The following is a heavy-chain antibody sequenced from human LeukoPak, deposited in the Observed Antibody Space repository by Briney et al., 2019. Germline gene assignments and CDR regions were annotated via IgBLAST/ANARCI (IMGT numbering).Heavy chain of an antibody. Sequence: PSETLSLTCTVSGGSISSYYWSWIRQPPGKGLEWIGYIYYSGSTNYNPSLKSRVTISVDTSKNQFSLKLSSVTAADTAVYYCARTGEGYYFDYWGQGTLVTVSS. CDR2: IYYSGST. V-gene: IGHV4-59*08. CDR3: ARTGEGYYFDY. J-gene: IGHJ4*02. CDR1: GGSISSYY. D-gene: IGHD7-27*01.